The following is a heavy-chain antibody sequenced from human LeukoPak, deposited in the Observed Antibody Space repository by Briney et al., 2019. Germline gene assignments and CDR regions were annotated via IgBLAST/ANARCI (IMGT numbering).Heavy chain of an antibody. V-gene: IGHV4-34*01. J-gene: IGHJ4*02. CDR1: GGSFSGYY. CDR2: INHSGST. Sequence: SETLSLTCAVYGGSFSGYYWSWIRQPPGKGLEWIGEINHSGSTNYNPSLKSRVTISVDTSKNQFSLKLSSVTAADTAVSYCARESNLVFIAARRRGFDYWGQGTLVTVSS. D-gene: IGHD6-6*01. CDR3: ARESNLVFIAARRRGFDY.